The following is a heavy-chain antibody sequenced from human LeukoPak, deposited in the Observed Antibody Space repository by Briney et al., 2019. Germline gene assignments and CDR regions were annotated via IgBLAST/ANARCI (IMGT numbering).Heavy chain of an antibody. CDR1: GGSFSGYY. V-gene: IGHV4-34*01. CDR3: AGLQSTSGWSPIDY. Sequence: SETLSLTCAVYGGSFSGYYWSWIRQPPGKGLEWIGEINHSGSTNYNPSLKSRVTISVDTSKNQFSLKLSSVTAADTAVYYCAGLQSTSGWSPIDYWGQGTLVTVSS. J-gene: IGHJ4*02. D-gene: IGHD6-19*01. CDR2: INHSGST.